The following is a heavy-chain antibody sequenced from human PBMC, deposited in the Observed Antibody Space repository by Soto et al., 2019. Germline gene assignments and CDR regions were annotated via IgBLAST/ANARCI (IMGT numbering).Heavy chain of an antibody. CDR1: GFTFSSYG. CDR3: GKVHCSSTSCYPNYYYYYGMDV. D-gene: IGHD2-2*01. V-gene: IGHV3-30*18. CDR2: ISYDGSNK. Sequence: VHAGGSLRLSCAASGFTFSSYGMHWVRQAPGKGLEWVAVISYDGSNKYYADSVKGRFTISRDNSKNTLYLQMNSLRAEDTAVYYCGKVHCSSTSCYPNYYYYYGMDVWGQGTTVTVSS. J-gene: IGHJ6*02.